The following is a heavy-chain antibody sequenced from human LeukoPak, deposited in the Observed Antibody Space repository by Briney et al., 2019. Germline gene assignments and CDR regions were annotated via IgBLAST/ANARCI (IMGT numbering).Heavy chain of an antibody. V-gene: IGHV3-23*01. D-gene: IGHD6-19*01. CDR3: AKDLPYSSGWYGDY. CDR2: ISGSGGST. CDR1: GFTFSSYA. Sequence: GGSLRLPCAASGFTFSSYAMSWVRQAPGKGLEWVSAISGSGGSTYYADSVKGRFTISRDNSKNTLYLQMNSLRAEDTAVYYCAKDLPYSSGWYGDYWGQGTLVTVSS. J-gene: IGHJ4*02.